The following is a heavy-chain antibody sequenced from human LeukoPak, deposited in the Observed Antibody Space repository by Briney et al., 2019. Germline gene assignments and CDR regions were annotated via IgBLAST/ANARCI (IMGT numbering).Heavy chain of an antibody. CDR3: ARDLGSGYLVDY. D-gene: IGHD3-22*01. Sequence: GGSLRLSCAASGFTLSTYSMNWVRQAPGKGLEWVSSISSSSSYIYYADSVKGRFTMSRDNAKNSLYLQMNSLRAEDTAVYYCARDLGSGYLVDYWGQGTLVTVSS. J-gene: IGHJ4*02. V-gene: IGHV3-21*01. CDR2: ISSSSSYI. CDR1: GFTLSTYS.